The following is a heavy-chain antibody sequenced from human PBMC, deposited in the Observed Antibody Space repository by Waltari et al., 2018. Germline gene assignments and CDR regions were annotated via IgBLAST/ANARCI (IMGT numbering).Heavy chain of an antibody. CDR2: IYYSGST. D-gene: IGHD6-19*01. CDR3: ARHTSSSGWYSGY. J-gene: IGHJ4*02. V-gene: IGHV4-39*01. Sequence: QLQLQESGPGLVKPSETLSLTCTVSGGSISSSSYYWGWIRQPPGKGLEWIGSIYYSGSTYCNPSLKSRVTISVDTSKNQFSLKLSSVTAADTAVYYCARHTSSSGWYSGYWGQGTLVTVSS. CDR1: GGSISSSSYY.